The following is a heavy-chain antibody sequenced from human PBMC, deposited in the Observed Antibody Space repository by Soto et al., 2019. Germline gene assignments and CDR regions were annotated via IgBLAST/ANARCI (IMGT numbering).Heavy chain of an antibody. CDR2: INPNSGGT. J-gene: IGHJ3*02. V-gene: IGHV1-2*04. CDR3: ARSRGIAVAGTHAFDI. Sequence: ASVKVSCKASGYTFTGYYMHWVRQAPGQGLEWMGWINPNSGGTNYAQKFQGWVTMTRDTSISTAYMELSRLRYDDTAVYDCARSRGIAVAGTHAFDIWGQGTMVTVSS. D-gene: IGHD6-19*01. CDR1: GYTFTGYY.